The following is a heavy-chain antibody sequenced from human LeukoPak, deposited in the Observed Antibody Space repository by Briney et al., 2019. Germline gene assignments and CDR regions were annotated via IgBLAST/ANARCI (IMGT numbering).Heavy chain of an antibody. CDR1: GFTFRSYA. V-gene: IGHV3-15*01. D-gene: IGHD2/OR15-2a*01. CDR2: IKTKTDGETP. Sequence: GGSLRLSCAASGFTFRSYAMNGVGEAPGKGLEGVGRIKTKTDGETPDYGAPVKGRFTISRDHSKNTLYLQMKTLKTEDTAVYYCITTTFNDAFDIWGQGTMVTVSS. CDR3: ITTTFNDAFDI. J-gene: IGHJ3*02.